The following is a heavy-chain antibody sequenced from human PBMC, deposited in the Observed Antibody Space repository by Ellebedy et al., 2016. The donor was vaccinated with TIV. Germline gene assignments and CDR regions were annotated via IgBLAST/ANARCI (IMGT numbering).Heavy chain of an antibody. V-gene: IGHV3-33*01. J-gene: IGHJ6*02. CDR3: ARSRAFGI. CDR2: IWYDGSNK. D-gene: IGHD3-3*01. CDR1: GFSFGDYG. Sequence: GESLKISCAASGFSFGDYGMHWVRQAPGKGLEWVSVIWYDGSNKYYADSVKGRFTISRDNAKNSLYLQMNSLRAEDTAVYYCARSRAFGIWGQGTTVTVSS.